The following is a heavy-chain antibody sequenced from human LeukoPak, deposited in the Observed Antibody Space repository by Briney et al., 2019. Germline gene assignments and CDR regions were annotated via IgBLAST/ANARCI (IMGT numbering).Heavy chain of an antibody. D-gene: IGHD6-19*01. CDR2: ISWSSGTI. CDR1: GFTFDDYA. Sequence: GGSLRLSCAASGFTFDDYAMHWVRLAPGKGLEWVSGISWSSGTILYADSVRGRFTISRGNAKNSLYLQMNSLRAEDTALYYCAKAKAVAAYGRTTFDHWGQGTLVTVSS. V-gene: IGHV3-9*01. J-gene: IGHJ4*02. CDR3: AKAKAVAAYGRTTFDH.